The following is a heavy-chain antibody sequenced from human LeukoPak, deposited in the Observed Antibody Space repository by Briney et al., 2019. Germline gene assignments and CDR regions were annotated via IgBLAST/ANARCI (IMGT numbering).Heavy chain of an antibody. J-gene: IGHJ4*02. V-gene: IGHV4-39*01. Sequence: SETLSLTCTASGGSISTNFCYGVWIRQPPGKGLEWIGNIYDSETTYYNPSLKSRVAISVDTSNNQFSLKLSSVPAADTAVYYCARHYLSSIWSYHFDYWGRGTLVTVSS. D-gene: IGHD6-13*01. CDR3: ARHYLSSIWSYHFDY. CDR1: GGSISTNFCY. CDR2: IYDSETT.